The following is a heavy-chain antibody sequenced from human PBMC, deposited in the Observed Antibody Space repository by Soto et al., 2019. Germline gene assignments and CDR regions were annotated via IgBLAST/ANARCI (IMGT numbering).Heavy chain of an antibody. J-gene: IGHJ4*02. CDR1: EYIFTNYD. CDR2: MNPNNEKT. Sequence: QVQLVQSGAEVKKPGASVKVSCKASEYIFTNYDFSWVRQAPGQGFEWMGWMNPNNEKTGYAQKFQGRVTMTRDTSISTAYMELSSLRSEDTAVYYCARGPRNWGFDYWGQGTLVIVSS. V-gene: IGHV1-8*01. D-gene: IGHD7-27*01. CDR3: ARGPRNWGFDY.